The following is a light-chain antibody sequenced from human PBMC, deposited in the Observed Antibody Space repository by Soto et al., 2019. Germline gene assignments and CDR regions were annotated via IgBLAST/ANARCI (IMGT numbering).Light chain of an antibody. CDR3: QQYDNGWT. CDR2: KAS. V-gene: IGKV1-5*03. J-gene: IGKJ1*01. Sequence: DIQMTQSPSTLSASVGARVTITCRASQSISSWLAWYQQRPGKAPKLLIYKASSLERGVPPRLSGSGSGTEFPLTISSLQPDESATYYCQQYDNGWTCGQGPKVEI. CDR1: QSISSW.